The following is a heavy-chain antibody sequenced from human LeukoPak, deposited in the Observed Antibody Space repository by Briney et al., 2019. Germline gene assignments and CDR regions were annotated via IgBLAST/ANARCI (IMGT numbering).Heavy chain of an antibody. J-gene: IGHJ4*02. Sequence: GASVKVSCKASGGTFSSYAISWVRQAPGQGLEWVGGIIPIFGTANYAQKFQGRVTITADESTSTAYMELSSLRSEDTAVYYCARVPDSSGYFDYWGQGTLVTVSS. CDR3: ARVPDSSGYFDY. CDR2: IIPIFGTA. CDR1: GGTFSSYA. V-gene: IGHV1-69*13. D-gene: IGHD3-22*01.